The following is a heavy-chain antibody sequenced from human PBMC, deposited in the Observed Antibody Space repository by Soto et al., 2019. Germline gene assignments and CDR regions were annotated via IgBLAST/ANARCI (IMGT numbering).Heavy chain of an antibody. Sequence: QVQLVQSGAEVKKPGASVKVSCKASGYTFTGYYMHWVRQAPGQGLEWMGWINPNRGGTNNAKKSQGRVTIIRDTPTSTAYMELSRLRSDDRAVYYCARAGGGVAATLSARYNWFDPWGQGTLVTVSS. CDR1: GYTFTGYY. CDR2: INPNRGGT. V-gene: IGHV1-2*02. CDR3: ARAGGGVAATLSARYNWFDP. J-gene: IGHJ5*02. D-gene: IGHD2-15*01.